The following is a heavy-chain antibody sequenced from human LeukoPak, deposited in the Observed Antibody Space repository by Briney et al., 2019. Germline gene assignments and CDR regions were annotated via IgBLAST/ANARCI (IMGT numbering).Heavy chain of an antibody. Sequence: PSETLSLTCTVSGGSISSGSYYWSWIRQPAGKGLEWIGRIYTSGSTNYNPSLKSRVTISVDTSKNQFSLKLSSVTAADTAVYYCAREYCSGGSCYHAWFDPWGQGTLVTVSS. V-gene: IGHV4-61*02. D-gene: IGHD2-15*01. J-gene: IGHJ5*02. CDR3: AREYCSGGSCYHAWFDP. CDR2: IYTSGST. CDR1: GGSISSGSYY.